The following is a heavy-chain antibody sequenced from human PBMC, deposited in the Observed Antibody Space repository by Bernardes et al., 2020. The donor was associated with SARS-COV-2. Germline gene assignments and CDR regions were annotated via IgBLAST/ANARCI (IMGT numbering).Heavy chain of an antibody. D-gene: IGHD6-13*01. CDR2: ITYSGGT. Sequence: SETLSLTCTVSDGSISPYYWSWIRQPPGKGLEWIGYITYSGGTNYNPSLKSRVTISLDTSNNQFSLKLSSVTAADTAVYYCARRGSASGTIDYWGQGTLVTVAS. CDR3: ARRGSASGTIDY. V-gene: IGHV4-59*08. CDR1: DGSISPYY. J-gene: IGHJ4*02.